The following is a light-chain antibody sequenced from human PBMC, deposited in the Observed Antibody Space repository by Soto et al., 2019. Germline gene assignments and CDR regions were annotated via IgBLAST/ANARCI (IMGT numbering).Light chain of an antibody. CDR2: GAS. J-gene: IGKJ4*01. V-gene: IGKV3-15*01. Sequence: ESVLTQSPGTLSLSPGERATLSCRASQSVSTNLAWYQHKPGQAPRFLIYGASTRATGIPARFSGSGSGTEFTLTISSLQSEDSAVYYCQQYNDLVTFGGGTKVDI. CDR1: QSVSTN. CDR3: QQYNDLVT.